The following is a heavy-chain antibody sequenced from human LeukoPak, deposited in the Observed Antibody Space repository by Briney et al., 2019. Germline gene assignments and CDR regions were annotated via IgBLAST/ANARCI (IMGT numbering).Heavy chain of an antibody. CDR2: IRYDGSNK. D-gene: IGHD6-19*01. Sequence: GGSLRLSCAASGFTFSSYGMHWVRQAPGKGLEWVAFIRYDGSNKYYADSVKGRFTISRGNSKNTLYLQMNSLRAEDTAVYYCAKDLSTSIAVAGWVDYWGQGTLVTVSS. V-gene: IGHV3-30*02. J-gene: IGHJ4*02. CDR3: AKDLSTSIAVAGWVDY. CDR1: GFTFSSYG.